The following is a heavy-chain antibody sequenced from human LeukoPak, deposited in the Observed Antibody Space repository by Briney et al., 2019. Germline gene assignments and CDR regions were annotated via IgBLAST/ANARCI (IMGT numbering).Heavy chain of an antibody. V-gene: IGHV3-74*01. D-gene: IGHD2-8*01. J-gene: IGHJ3*02. CDR3: AKGRQEWWTFDALDI. CDR2: INSDGSTT. Sequence: SGGSLRLSCAASGFTFISYWMHWARQAPGKGLVWVSRINSDGSTTSYAASVKGRFTISRDTAKNTLYLQMNSLIPDDTAVYYCAKGRQEWWTFDALDIWGQGTMVTVSS. CDR1: GFTFISYW.